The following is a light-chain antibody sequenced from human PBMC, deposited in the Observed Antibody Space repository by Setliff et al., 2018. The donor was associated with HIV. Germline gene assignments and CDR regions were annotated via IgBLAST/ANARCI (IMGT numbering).Light chain of an antibody. J-gene: IGLJ2*01. V-gene: IGLV2-14*01. Sequence: QSALTQPASVSGSLGYSITTSCSGTSSDVGGHNYVSWYQQHPGKAPKLIIYEVSNRPSGVSNRFSGSKSGNTASLTISGLQAEDEADYFCSSYTRTTSLFGGGTKVTVL. CDR3: SSYTRTTSL. CDR1: SSDVGGHNY. CDR2: EVS.